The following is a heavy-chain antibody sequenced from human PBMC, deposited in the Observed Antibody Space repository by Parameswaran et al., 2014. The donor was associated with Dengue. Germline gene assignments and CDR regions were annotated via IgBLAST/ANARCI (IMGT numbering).Heavy chain of an antibody. V-gene: IGHV3-30*18. Sequence: VRQMPGRAGVVAVISYDGMDKHYAESVKGRFTISRDNSMNTLYLHMSSLRTEDAAVYYCAKDSGGGYSYGASYYYYGMDVWGQGTTVTVS. D-gene: IGHD5-18*01. CDR3: AKDSGGGYSYGASYYYYGMDV. J-gene: IGHJ6*02. CDR2: ISYDGMDK.